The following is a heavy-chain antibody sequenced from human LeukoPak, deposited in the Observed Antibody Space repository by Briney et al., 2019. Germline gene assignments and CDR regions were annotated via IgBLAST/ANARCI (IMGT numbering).Heavy chain of an antibody. CDR3: ARDKGVLERARVRYYYGMDV. D-gene: IGHD1-1*01. V-gene: IGHV3-66*01. Sequence: GGSLRLSCAASGFTVSSNYMSWVRQAPGKGLEWVSVIYSGGSTYYADSVKGRFTISRDNSKNTLYLQMNSLRAEDTAVYYCARDKGVLERARVRYYYGMDVWGQGATVTVSS. CDR1: GFTVSSNY. J-gene: IGHJ6*02. CDR2: IYSGGST.